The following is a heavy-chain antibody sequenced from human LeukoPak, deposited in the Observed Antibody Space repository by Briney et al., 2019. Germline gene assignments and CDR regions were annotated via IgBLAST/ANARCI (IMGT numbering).Heavy chain of an antibody. J-gene: IGHJ4*02. V-gene: IGHV4-31*03. D-gene: IGHD5-12*01. CDR1: GGSISSAGHY. Sequence: SETLSLTCTVSGGSISSAGHYWSWIRQHPGKGLEWIGYIYYTGSTYYTPSLKSRVTISVDTSKNQFSLKLSSVTAADTAVYYCARAVDIVATMYTWNSWGQGTLVTVSS. CDR2: IYYTGST. CDR3: ARAVDIVATMYTWNS.